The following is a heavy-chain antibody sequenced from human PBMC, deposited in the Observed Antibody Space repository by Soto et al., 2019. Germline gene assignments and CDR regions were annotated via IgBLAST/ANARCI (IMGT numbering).Heavy chain of an antibody. CDR1: GGSISSGGYS. Sequence: QLQLQESGSGLVKPSQTLSLTCAVSGGSISSGGYSWSWIRQPPGKGLEWIGYIYHSGSTYYNPALKGRVPISVDRSKNQFSLKLSSVTAADTAVYYWARAATRQGGWFDPWGQGTLVTVSS. CDR2: IYHSGST. J-gene: IGHJ5*02. V-gene: IGHV4-30-2*01. D-gene: IGHD1-26*01. CDR3: ARAATRQGGWFDP.